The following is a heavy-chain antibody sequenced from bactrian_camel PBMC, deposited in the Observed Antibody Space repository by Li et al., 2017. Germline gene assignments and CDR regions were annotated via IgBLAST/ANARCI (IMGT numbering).Heavy chain of an antibody. V-gene: IGHV3S53*01. CDR1: GVTFNRYC. CDR3: ATEGSVATTLLPALGY. Sequence: QVQLVESGRGSVQSGGSLRLSCATSGVTFNRYCMGWFRQAAGKEREGVAAIDRDGNTNYADSVKGRFTISRDNAKSTVSLQMNGLKSEDTALYYCATEGSVATTLLPALGYWGQGTQVTVS. CDR2: IDRDGNT. J-gene: IGHJ4*01. D-gene: IGHD2*01.